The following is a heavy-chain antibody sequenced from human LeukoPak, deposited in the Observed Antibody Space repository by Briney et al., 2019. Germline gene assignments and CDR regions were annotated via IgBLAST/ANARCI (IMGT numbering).Heavy chain of an antibody. CDR2: IKSMTAGGTT. CDR3: TTEVGGTYDDRDFYFDY. D-gene: IGHD1-26*01. Sequence: GGSLRLSCAASGFTFNDAWMSWVRQTPGKGLEWVGHIKSMTAGGTTDYAAPVKGRFTTSRDDSKNTLYLQMNSLQTEDTAVYYCTTEVGGTYDDRDFYFDYWGQGTLVTVSS. J-gene: IGHJ4*02. CDR1: GFTFNDAW. V-gene: IGHV3-15*01.